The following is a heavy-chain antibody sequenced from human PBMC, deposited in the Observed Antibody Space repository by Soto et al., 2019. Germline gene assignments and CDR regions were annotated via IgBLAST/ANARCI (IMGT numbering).Heavy chain of an antibody. CDR2: ISSSSSYI. Sequence: GGSLRLSCAASGFTFSSYSMNWVRQAPGKGLEWVSSISSSSSYIYYADSVKGRFTISRDNAKNSLYLQMNSLRAEDTAVYYCARVGGGYSGYDLRHTPVESVLPAPGVLFRDYWGQGTLVTVSS. V-gene: IGHV3-21*01. CDR1: GFTFSSYS. J-gene: IGHJ4*02. CDR3: ARVGGGYSGYDLRHTPVESVLPAPGVLFRDY. D-gene: IGHD5-12*01.